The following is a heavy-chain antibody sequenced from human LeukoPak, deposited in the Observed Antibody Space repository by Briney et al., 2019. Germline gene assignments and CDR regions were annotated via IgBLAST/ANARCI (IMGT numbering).Heavy chain of an antibody. J-gene: IGHJ4*02. V-gene: IGHV3-23*01. D-gene: IGHD3-22*01. Sequence: PGGSLRLSCAASGFTFSSYVMTWVRQAPGRGLEWVSGISGSAGNTYYADSVKGRFTISRDNSKNTLDLQMNSLRAEDTAEYYGAKVGPGYDRSGYYDNWGQGTLVTVSS. CDR3: AKVGPGYDRSGYYDN. CDR1: GFTFSSYV. CDR2: ISGSAGNT.